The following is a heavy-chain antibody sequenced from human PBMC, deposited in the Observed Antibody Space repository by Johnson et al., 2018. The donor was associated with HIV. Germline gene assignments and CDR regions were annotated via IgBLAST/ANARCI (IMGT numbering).Heavy chain of an antibody. Sequence: QVQLVESGGGVVQPGRSLRLSCAASGFTFSSYALHWVRQAPGKGLEWVSFISYDGNNKIYADSVKGRFTISRDNSKNTLYVQMNSLRAADTAVYYCAREVSSGGYCTTTTCYAAAFDIWGRGTMVTVYS. V-gene: IGHV3-30*04. CDR1: GFTFSSYA. CDR2: ISYDGNNK. CDR3: AREVSSGGYCTTTTCYAAAFDI. D-gene: IGHD2-2*01. J-gene: IGHJ3*02.